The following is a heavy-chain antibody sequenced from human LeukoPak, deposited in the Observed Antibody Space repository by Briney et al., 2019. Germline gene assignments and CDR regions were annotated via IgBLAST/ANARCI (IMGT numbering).Heavy chain of an antibody. CDR1: GFTFSSNG. J-gene: IGHJ4*02. CDR3: AKARYIGSPALDF. V-gene: IGHV3-30*02. CDR2: TRYDESKT. D-gene: IGHD1-26*01. Sequence: GGSLRLSCAASGFTFSSNGMHWVRQTPGKGLDWVAFTRYDESKTFYGDSVRGRFTISRDNSKNTLYLQMNSLTTDDSAVYYCAKARYIGSPALDFWGQGTLVTVSS.